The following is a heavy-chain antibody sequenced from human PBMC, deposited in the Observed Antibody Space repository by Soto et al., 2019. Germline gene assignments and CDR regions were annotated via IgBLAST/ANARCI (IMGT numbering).Heavy chain of an antibody. V-gene: IGHV4-30-4*01. CDR3: ARGRRFTSSWFFFDS. Sequence: SETLSLTCIVSGGSISGGDFYWSWIRQPPGKGLEWIGYIYYTGNTDYNSSLKSRIKISVDTSKNQFSLKLTSVTAADTAVYYCARGRRFTSSWFFFDSWGQGTLVTVSS. CDR1: GGSISGGDFY. J-gene: IGHJ4*02. CDR2: IYYTGNT. D-gene: IGHD6-13*01.